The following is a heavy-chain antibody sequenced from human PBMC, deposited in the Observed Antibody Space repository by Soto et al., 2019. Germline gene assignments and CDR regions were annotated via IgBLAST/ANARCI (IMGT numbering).Heavy chain of an antibody. CDR1: GYTFTNSD. J-gene: IGHJ4*02. CDR3: ARRPHCSGGICYYGLDN. CDR2: MNPDSGHA. Sequence: QVQLVQSGAEVKKPGASVKVSCKASGYTFTNSDINWVRQAPGQVLEWMGWMNPDSGHAAYAQKVQGRVTLTTSTSTSTVYMEMRSLGSEDTAVYYCARRPHCSGGICYYGLDNWGQGTLVTVSS. D-gene: IGHD2-15*01. V-gene: IGHV1-8*01.